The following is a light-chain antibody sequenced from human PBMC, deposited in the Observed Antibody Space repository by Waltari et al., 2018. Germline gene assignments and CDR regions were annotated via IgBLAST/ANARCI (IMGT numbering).Light chain of an antibody. CDR1: QNVGNS. CDR2: DAA. V-gene: IGKV3-11*01. J-gene: IGKJ2*01. Sequence: ENVLTQSPATLSLSPGEAATLSCRASQNVGNSLAWYQHKPGQAPRLLIYDAANRASGLPARVSGSVSGTAFPLTISSLEPDDFAVYYCQQRSNWHTFGQGTRLEIK. CDR3: QQRSNWHT.